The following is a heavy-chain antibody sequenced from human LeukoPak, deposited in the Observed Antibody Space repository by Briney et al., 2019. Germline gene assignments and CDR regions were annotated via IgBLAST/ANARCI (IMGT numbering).Heavy chain of an antibody. CDR1: GGSISSGDYY. J-gene: IGHJ6*03. D-gene: IGHD6-13*01. CDR3: ARVGSSWYDYYYYYMDV. CDR2: IYYSGST. V-gene: IGHV4-30-4*08. Sequence: SQTLSLTCTVSGGSISSGDYYWSWIRQPPGKGLEWIGYIYYSGSTYYNPSLKSRVTISVDTSKNQFSLQLSSVTAADTAVYYCARVGSSWYDYYYYYMDVWGKGTTVTVSS.